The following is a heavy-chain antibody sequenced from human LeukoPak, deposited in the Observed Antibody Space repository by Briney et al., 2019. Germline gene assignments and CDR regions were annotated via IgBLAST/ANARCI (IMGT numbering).Heavy chain of an antibody. V-gene: IGHV1-2*02. CDR3: ARDSVGSGWYSHFDY. CDR2: INPNSGGT. CDR1: GYTFTGYY. J-gene: IGHJ4*02. D-gene: IGHD6-19*01. Sequence: VASVKVSCKASGYTFTGYYMHWVRQAPGQGLKWMGWINPNSGGTNYAQKFQGRVTMTRDTSISTAYMELSGLRSDDTAVYYCARDSVGSGWYSHFDYWGQGTLVTVSS.